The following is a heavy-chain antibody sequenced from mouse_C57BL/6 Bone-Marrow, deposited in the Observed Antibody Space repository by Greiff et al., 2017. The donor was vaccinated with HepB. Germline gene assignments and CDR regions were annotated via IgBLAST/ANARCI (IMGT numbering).Heavy chain of an antibody. Sequence: EVQRVESGPGMVKPSQSLSLTCTVTGYSITSGYDWHWIRHFPGNKLEWMGYISYSGSTNYNPSLKSRISITHDTSKNHFFLKLNSVTTEDTATYYCARGEGSWFAYWGQGTLVTVSA. V-gene: IGHV3-1*01. CDR1: GYSITSGYD. CDR2: ISYSGST. CDR3: ARGEGSWFAY. J-gene: IGHJ3*01.